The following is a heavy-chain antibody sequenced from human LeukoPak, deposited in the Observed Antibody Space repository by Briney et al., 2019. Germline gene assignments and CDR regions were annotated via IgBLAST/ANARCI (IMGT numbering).Heavy chain of an antibody. Sequence: PGGSLRLSCAASGFTFSSYWMSWVRQAPGKGLEWVANIKQDGSEKYYVDSVKGRFTISRDNAKNSLYLQMNSLRAEDTAVYYCAPIAAAGTFDAFDIWGQGTMVTVSS. CDR2: IKQDGSEK. D-gene: IGHD6-13*01. CDR1: GFTFSSYW. J-gene: IGHJ3*02. CDR3: APIAAAGTFDAFDI. V-gene: IGHV3-7*01.